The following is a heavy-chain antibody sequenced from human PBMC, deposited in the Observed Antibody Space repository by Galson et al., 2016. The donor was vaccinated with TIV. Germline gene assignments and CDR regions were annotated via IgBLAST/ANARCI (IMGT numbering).Heavy chain of an antibody. V-gene: IGHV3-23*01. D-gene: IGHD4/OR15-4a*01. CDR3: AKRKNYGGDAFED. CDR1: GFTLNNYA. J-gene: IGHJ3*01. Sequence: SLRLSCAASGFTLNNYAMNWVRQAPGKGLEWVSGISGSGGITYFADSVKGRFSISRDNSKDTLYLQLNSLRAEDTAVYYCAKRKNYGGDAFEDWGQGTMVTVSS. CDR2: ISGSGGIT.